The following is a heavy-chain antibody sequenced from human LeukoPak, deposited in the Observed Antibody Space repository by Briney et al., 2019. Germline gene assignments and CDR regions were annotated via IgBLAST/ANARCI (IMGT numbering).Heavy chain of an antibody. V-gene: IGHV4-39*01. CDR2: IYYSGGT. CDR3: ARTLGGTDFDY. D-gene: IGHD1-26*01. CDR1: GGSISSSSYY. Sequence: PSETLSLTCTVSGGSISSSSYYWGWIRQPPGKGLEWIGSIYYSGGTYYNPSLKSRVTISVDTSKNQFSLKLSSVTAADTAVYYCARTLGGTDFDYWGQGTLVTVSS. J-gene: IGHJ4*02.